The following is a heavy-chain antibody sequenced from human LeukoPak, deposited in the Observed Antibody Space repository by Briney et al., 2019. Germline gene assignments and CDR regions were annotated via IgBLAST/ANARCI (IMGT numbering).Heavy chain of an antibody. V-gene: IGHV1-2*02. CDR3: ARSIVVGSYYYYYMDV. CDR2: INPNSGGT. J-gene: IGHJ6*03. D-gene: IGHD2-2*01. Sequence: ASVKVSCKASGYTFTGYYMHWVRQAPGQGLEWMGWINPNSGGTNYAQKFQGRVTMTRDTSISTAYMELSRLRSDDTAVYYCARSIVVGSYYYYYMDVWGKGTTVTVSS. CDR1: GYTFTGYY.